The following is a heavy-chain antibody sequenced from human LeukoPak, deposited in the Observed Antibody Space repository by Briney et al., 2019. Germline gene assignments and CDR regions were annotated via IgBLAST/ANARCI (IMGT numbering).Heavy chain of an antibody. D-gene: IGHD3-10*01. V-gene: IGHV3-21*01. CDR3: ARALVRVNYYYGMDV. CDR2: ISSGSVYM. J-gene: IGHJ6*02. CDR1: GFTFNNYS. Sequence: GGSLRLSCAASGFTFNNYSMNWVRQAPGKGLEWVSSISSGSVYMFYADSVKGRFTISRDNAKNSLYLQMISLRAEDTAVYYCARALVRVNYYYGMDVWGQGTTVTVSS.